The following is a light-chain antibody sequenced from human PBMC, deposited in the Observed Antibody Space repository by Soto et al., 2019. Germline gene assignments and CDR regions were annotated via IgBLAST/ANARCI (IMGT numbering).Light chain of an antibody. CDR3: GTWDSSLTIGVI. CDR2: DNQ. J-gene: IGLJ2*01. V-gene: IGLV1-51*01. CDR1: SSNVGKNF. Sequence: QSVLTQPPSVSAAPGQTVSISCSGSSSNVGKNFVSWYQHVPGKAPKLLIYDNQKRPSGIPDRFSASKSGTSATLDITGLPTGDEADYYCGTWDSSLTIGVIFGGGTKLTVL.